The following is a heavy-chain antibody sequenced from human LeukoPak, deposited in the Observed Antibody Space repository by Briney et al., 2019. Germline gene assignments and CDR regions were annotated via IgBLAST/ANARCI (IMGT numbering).Heavy chain of an antibody. V-gene: IGHV4-39*07. Sequence: SETLSLTCTVSGGSISSSSYYWGWIRQPPGKGLECIGSIYYSGSTYYNPSLKSRVTISVDTSKNQFSLKLSSVTAADTAVYYCARALGRIVAHNWFDPWGQGTLVTVSS. CDR3: ARALGRIVAHNWFDP. J-gene: IGHJ5*02. D-gene: IGHD2-21*01. CDR2: IYYSGST. CDR1: GGSISSSSYY.